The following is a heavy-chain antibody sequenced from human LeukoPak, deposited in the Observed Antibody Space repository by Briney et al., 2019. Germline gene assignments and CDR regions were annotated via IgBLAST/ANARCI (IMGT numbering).Heavy chain of an antibody. CDR3: AKGSGSYKPGDY. CDR2: IIPIFGTA. V-gene: IGHV1-69*13. J-gene: IGHJ4*02. CDR1: GGTFSSYA. D-gene: IGHD3-10*01. Sequence: SVKVSCKASGGTFSSYAISWVRQAPGQGLEWMGGIIPIFGTANYAQKFQGRVTITADVSTSTAYMGLSSLRSEDTAMYYCAKGSGSYKPGDYWGQGTLVTVSS.